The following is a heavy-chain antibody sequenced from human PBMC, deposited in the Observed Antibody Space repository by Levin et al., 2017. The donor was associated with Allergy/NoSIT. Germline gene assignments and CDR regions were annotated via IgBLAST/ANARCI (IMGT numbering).Heavy chain of an antibody. J-gene: IGHJ6*03. CDR1: GFTFSDYY. CDR3: ARVVVAGTFFYYYYMDV. D-gene: IGHD6-19*01. V-gene: IGHV3-11*05. CDR2: ISSSSSYT. Sequence: SCAASGFTFSDYYMSWIRQAPGKGLEWVSYISSSSSYTNYADSVKGRFTISRDNAKNSLYLQMNSLRAEDTAVYYCARVVVAGTFFYYYYMDVWGKGTTVTVSS.